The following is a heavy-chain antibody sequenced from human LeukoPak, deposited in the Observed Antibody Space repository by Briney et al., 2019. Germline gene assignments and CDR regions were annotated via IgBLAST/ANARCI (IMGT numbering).Heavy chain of an antibody. V-gene: IGHV3-23*01. CDR3: AKELATGVSPSFDY. D-gene: IGHD1-1*01. Sequence: GGSLRLSCAASGFTFSSDAMSWVRQAPGKGPEWVSAISNSGGNTYYADSVKGRFTISRDNSKNTQFLQMNSLRAEDTALYYCAKELATGVSPSFDYWGQGTLVTVSS. CDR2: ISNSGGNT. CDR1: GFTFSSDA. J-gene: IGHJ4*02.